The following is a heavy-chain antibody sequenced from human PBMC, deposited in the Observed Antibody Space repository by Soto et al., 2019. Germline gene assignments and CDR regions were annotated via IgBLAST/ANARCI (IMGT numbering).Heavy chain of an antibody. J-gene: IGHJ4*02. CDR2: VPATGSST. CDR1: GFRFSTYA. Sequence: EVQLLESGGGLVQPGGSLRLSCAASGFRFSTYAMNWVRQAPGKGLEWVSGVPATGSSTYYAASVRGRFTISRDNSRNTLYLQMNSLSVEDTALYYCAKDDMSSPSTPLTFWCQGTLVTGSS. CDR3: AKDDMSSPSTPLTF. D-gene: IGHD6-13*01. V-gene: IGHV3-23*01.